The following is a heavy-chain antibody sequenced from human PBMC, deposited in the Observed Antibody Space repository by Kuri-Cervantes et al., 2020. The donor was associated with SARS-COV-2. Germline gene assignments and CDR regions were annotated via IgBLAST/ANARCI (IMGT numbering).Heavy chain of an antibody. CDR3: ARGPVVVVAATNWFDP. CDR2: IYYSGST. CDR1: GYSISSGYY. D-gene: IGHD2-15*01. Sequence: SQTLSLTCAVSGYSISSGYYWSWIRQPPGKGLEWIGYIYYSGSTNYNPSLKSRVTISVDTSKNQFSLKLSSVTAADTAVYYCARGPVVVVAATNWFDPWGQGTLVTVSS. V-gene: IGHV4-61*01. J-gene: IGHJ5*02.